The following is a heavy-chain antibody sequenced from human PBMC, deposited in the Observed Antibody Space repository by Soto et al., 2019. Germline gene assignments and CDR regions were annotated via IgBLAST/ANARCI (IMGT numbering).Heavy chain of an antibody. J-gene: IGHJ4*02. CDR2: ISYDGSNK. Sequence: QVQLVESGGGVVQPGRSLRLSCAASGFTFSSYAMHWVRQAPGKGLEWVAVISYDGSNKYYADSVKGRFTISREKSQDTLYLQVNSLRGADTAVYYCARDGKSAAGPIGFDYWGQGTLVTVSS. CDR1: GFTFSSYA. V-gene: IGHV3-30-3*01. D-gene: IGHD6-13*01. CDR3: ARDGKSAAGPIGFDY.